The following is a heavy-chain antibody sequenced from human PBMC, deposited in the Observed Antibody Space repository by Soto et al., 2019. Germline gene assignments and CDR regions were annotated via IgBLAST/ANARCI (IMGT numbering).Heavy chain of an antibody. CDR2: TYSGGST. D-gene: IGHD6-13*01. CDR3: ARSPRSWVRFTDY. J-gene: IGHJ4*02. V-gene: IGHV3-53*01. Sequence: GGSLRLSCAASGFTVSSNYMSWVRQAPGKGLEWVSVTYSGGSTYYADSVKGRFTISRDNSKNTLHLQMNSLRAEDTAVYYCARSPRSWVRFTDYWGQGTLVTVSS. CDR1: GFTVSSNY.